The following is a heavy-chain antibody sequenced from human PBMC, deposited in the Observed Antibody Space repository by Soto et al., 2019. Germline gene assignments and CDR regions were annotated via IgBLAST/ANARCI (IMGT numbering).Heavy chain of an antibody. D-gene: IGHD4-17*01. J-gene: IGHJ4*02. V-gene: IGHV4-59*01. CDR3: ARRYGASFDY. CDR2: IYYTGST. Sequence: SETLSLTCTVSGGSISSYYWSWIRQPPGKGLEWIGYIYYTGSTNYNPSLKSRVTISVDTSKNQFSLKLSSVTAADTAVYYCARRYGASFDYWGQGTLVTVSS. CDR1: GGSISSYY.